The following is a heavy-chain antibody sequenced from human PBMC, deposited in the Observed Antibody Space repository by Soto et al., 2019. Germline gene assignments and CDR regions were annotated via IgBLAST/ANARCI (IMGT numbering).Heavy chain of an antibody. V-gene: IGHV3-48*03. CDR2: INSRGSTI. D-gene: IGHD3-22*01. Sequence: EVQLVESGGGLVQPGGSLRLSCAASGFTFNSYEMTWFRQAPGKGLEWVAYINSRGSTIYYADSVKGRFTISRDNAKNSLYLQMNSLRADDTAVYYCARDETSTYYYPDYFDHWGQGTLVTVSS. CDR1: GFTFNSYE. J-gene: IGHJ4*02. CDR3: ARDETSTYYYPDYFDH.